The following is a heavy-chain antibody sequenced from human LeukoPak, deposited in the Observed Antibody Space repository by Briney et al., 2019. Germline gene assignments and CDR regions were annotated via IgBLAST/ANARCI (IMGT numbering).Heavy chain of an antibody. CDR1: GGSISSYY. V-gene: IGHV4-59*01. CDR3: ARESGSIFGVVYAFDI. Sequence: PSETLSLTCTVSGGSISSYYWSWIRQPPGKGLEWIGYIYYSGSTNYNPASKSRVTISVDTSKNHFSLKLSSVTAADTAVYYCARESGSIFGVVYAFDIWGQGTMVTVSS. CDR2: IYYSGST. J-gene: IGHJ3*02. D-gene: IGHD3-3*01.